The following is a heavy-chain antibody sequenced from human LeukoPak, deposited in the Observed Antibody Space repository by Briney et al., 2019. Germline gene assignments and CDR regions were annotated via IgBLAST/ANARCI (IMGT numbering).Heavy chain of an antibody. CDR1: GFTFSSYW. CDR2: IKFDGSET. J-gene: IGHJ4*01. V-gene: IGHV3-7*04. D-gene: IGHD6-19*01. CDR3: ARAGPRSGWTFDF. Sequence: PGGSLRLSCAASGFTFSSYWMSWVRQAPGKGLEWVANIKFDGSETYYVDSVKGRFTISRDNAKKSLWLQMNSLRVEDTAVYYCARAGPRSGWTFDFWGQGTLLTVSS.